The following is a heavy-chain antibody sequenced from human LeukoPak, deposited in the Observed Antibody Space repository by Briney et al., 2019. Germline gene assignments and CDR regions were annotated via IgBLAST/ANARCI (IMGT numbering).Heavy chain of an antibody. CDR2: IYYSGST. J-gene: IGHJ4*02. D-gene: IGHD3-22*01. V-gene: IGHV4-39*07. Sequence: SETLFLTCTVSGGSISSSSYYWGWIRQPPGKGLEWVGSIYYSGSTYYNPSLKSRVTISVDTSKNQFSLKLSSVTAADTAVYYCARVVPYYYDSSGHFDYWGQGTLVTVSS. CDR1: GGSISSSSYY. CDR3: ARVVPYYYDSSGHFDY.